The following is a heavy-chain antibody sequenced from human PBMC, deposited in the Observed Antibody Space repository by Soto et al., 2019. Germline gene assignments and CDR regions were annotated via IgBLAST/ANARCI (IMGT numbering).Heavy chain of an antibody. CDR2: IGGGGGTT. D-gene: IGHD1-26*01. J-gene: IGHJ4*02. CDR1: GFTFNNYA. Sequence: GGSLRLSCTASGFTFNNYAMSWVRQAPGGGLEWGSFIGGGGGTTFSADSVKGRFTISRDNSKNTVYLQMSSRRADDTATYYCTKSHGPVGTIARCTVPYSSFYFDFWGQGTQVTVSS. CDR3: TKSHGPVGTIARCTVPYSSFYFDF. V-gene: IGHV3-23*01.